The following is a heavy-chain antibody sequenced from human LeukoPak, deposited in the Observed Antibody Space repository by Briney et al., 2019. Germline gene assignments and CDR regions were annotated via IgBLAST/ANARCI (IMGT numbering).Heavy chain of an antibody. V-gene: IGHV4-59*01. CDR2: IYHSGST. CDR3: ARGSGWYDY. CDR1: GGSISSYY. J-gene: IGHJ4*02. D-gene: IGHD6-19*01. Sequence: PSETLSLTCTVSGGSISSYYWSWTRQPPGKGLEWIGYIYHSGSTNYNPSLKSRVTISVDTSKNQFSLKLSSVTAADTAVYFCARGSGWYDYWGQGTLVTVPS.